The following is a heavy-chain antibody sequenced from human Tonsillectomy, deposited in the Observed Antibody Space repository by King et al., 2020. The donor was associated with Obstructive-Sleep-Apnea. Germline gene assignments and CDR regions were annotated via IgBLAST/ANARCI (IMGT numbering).Heavy chain of an antibody. V-gene: IGHV3-30*18. J-gene: IGHJ6*02. CDR2: ISYDGSNK. CDR1: GFSFSNYG. CDR3: VKAPYYDILTGYWGDYYYYGMDV. Sequence: VKLVESGGGVVQPGRSLRLSCAASGFSFSNYGMHWVRQAPGKGLEWVAIISYDGSNKYYADSVKGRFTISRDNSKNTLYLQLNSLRAEDTAVYYCVKAPYYDILTGYWGDYYYYGMDVWGQGTTVTVSS. D-gene: IGHD3-9*01.